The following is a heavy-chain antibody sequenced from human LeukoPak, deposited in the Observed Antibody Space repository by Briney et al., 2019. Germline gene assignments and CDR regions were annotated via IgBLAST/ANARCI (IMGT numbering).Heavy chain of an antibody. J-gene: IGHJ6*02. D-gene: IGHD2-2*01. CDR3: ARDQPYQLFPPYYYYYGMDV. CDR1: GGSFSGYY. CDR2: INLSGST. Sequence: SETLSLTCAVYGGSFSGYYWSWIRQPPGKGLEWIGEINLSGSTNYNPSLKSRVTISVDTSKNQFSLKLSSVTAADTAVYYCARDQPYQLFPPYYYYYGMDVWGQGTTVTVSS. V-gene: IGHV4-34*01.